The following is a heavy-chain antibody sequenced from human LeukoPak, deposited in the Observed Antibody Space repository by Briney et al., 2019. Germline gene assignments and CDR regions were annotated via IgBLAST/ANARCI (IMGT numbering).Heavy chain of an antibody. V-gene: IGHV3-74*01. CDR3: AREYYDFWSGYGQGFDY. CDR2: INTDGSST. J-gene: IGHJ4*02. Sequence: PGGSLRLSCAASGFTFSSYWMYWVRQAPGKGLVWVSRINTDGSSTSYADFVKGRFTISRDNAKNTLYLQMNSLRAEDTAVYYCAREYYDFWSGYGQGFDYWGQGTLVTVSS. D-gene: IGHD3-3*01. CDR1: GFTFSSYW.